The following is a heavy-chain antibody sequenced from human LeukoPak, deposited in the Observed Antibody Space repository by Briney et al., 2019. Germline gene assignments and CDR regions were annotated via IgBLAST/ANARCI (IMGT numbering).Heavy chain of an antibody. CDR1: RFXFSDYY. CDR3: ARVFASTMVRGVMGDWYFDL. V-gene: IGHV3-11*05. CDR2: ISGGSSYT. D-gene: IGHD3-10*01. J-gene: IGHJ2*01. Sequence: PGGSLRLSCAASRFXFSDYYMSWIRQAPGKGLEWVSYISGGSSYTNYADSVKGRFTISRDNAKNSLYLQMNSLRAEDTAVYYCARVFASTMVRGVMGDWYFDLWGRGALVTVSS.